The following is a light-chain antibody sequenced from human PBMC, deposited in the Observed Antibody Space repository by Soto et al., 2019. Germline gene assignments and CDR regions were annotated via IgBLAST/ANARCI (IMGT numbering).Light chain of an antibody. CDR1: QSVYSN. V-gene: IGKV3-15*01. J-gene: IGKJ4*01. CDR2: VAS. Sequence: EIVMTQSPATLSVSPGERATLACRASQSVYSNLAWYQQTPGQAPRLLIYVASTRATGIPARFSGSGSGTEFTLTISSLQSEDFAVYYCHQYQSWPITLGGGTKVEIK. CDR3: HQYQSWPIT.